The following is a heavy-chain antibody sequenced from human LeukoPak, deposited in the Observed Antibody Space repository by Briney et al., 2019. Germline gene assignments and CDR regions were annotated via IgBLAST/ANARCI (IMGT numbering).Heavy chain of an antibody. V-gene: IGHV6-1*01. D-gene: IGHD1-26*01. Sequence: SPTLSLTCAVSGDSVSSNSAAWNWLRQSPSRGLEWLGRTYYRSKWYYDYAVAVKSRISINPDTSKNQFSLQLSSVTPEDTAVYYCARDPVGGSTIFDYWGQGTLVTVSS. CDR1: GDSVSSNSAA. CDR2: TYYRSKWYY. J-gene: IGHJ4*02. CDR3: ARDPVGGSTIFDY.